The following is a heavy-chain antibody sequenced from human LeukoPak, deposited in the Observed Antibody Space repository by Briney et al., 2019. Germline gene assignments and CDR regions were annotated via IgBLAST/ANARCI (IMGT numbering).Heavy chain of an antibody. J-gene: IGHJ3*02. CDR1: GFPFSGSG. CDR2: ISSDGSRK. CDR3: AKYAYNWNAPDGFDM. D-gene: IGHD1-1*01. V-gene: IGHV3-30*18. Sequence: GSALRLSCAASGFPFSGSGMHWVRQAPGKGLEWVAVISSDGSRKHYGDSVKGRFIISRDNSESTLFLQMNSLRTDDTSVYFCAKYAYNWNAPDGFDMWGQGTMVIVSS.